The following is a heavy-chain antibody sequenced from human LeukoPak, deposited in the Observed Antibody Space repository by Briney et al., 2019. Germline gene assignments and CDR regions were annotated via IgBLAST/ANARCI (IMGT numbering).Heavy chain of an antibody. CDR3: ARVGGIMGNWFDP. Sequence: GGSLRLSCEASGFTFRNHYMTWVRQAPGGGLEWVANIKGDGSWKFYVDSVRGRFTISRDNAKNSLYLQMNSLRAEDTAVYYCARVGGIMGNWFDPWGQGTLVTVSS. CDR2: IKGDGSWK. CDR1: GFTFRNHY. J-gene: IGHJ5*02. D-gene: IGHD2-8*01. V-gene: IGHV3-7*01.